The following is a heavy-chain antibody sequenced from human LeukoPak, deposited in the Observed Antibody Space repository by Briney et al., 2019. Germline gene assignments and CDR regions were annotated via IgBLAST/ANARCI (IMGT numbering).Heavy chain of an antibody. CDR1: GFTFRSYA. CDR3: ARAVVVSRYLDY. J-gene: IGHJ4*02. D-gene: IGHD2-21*01. V-gene: IGHV3-64*01. Sequence: PGGSLRLSCAASGFTFRSYAMHWVRQAPGKGLEYVSAINSDGGTTYYAHSVKGRFTFSRDNSKNTLYLQMGSLRPEDMGVYYCARAVVVSRYLDYWGPGTLVTVSS. CDR2: INSDGGTT.